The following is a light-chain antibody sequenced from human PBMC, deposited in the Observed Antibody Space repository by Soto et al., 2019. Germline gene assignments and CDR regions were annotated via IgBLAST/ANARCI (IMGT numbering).Light chain of an antibody. Sequence: IVITQSPATLSVSPWKRATLSCRASKIVSSNLAWYQQKPGQAPRLLIYGASTRATDVPARFSGSGSGTEFTLTISSLQSEDFAVYYCQQYNNWPETFGQGTKVEIK. V-gene: IGKV3-15*01. CDR3: QQYNNWPET. CDR2: GAS. J-gene: IGKJ1*01. CDR1: KIVSSN.